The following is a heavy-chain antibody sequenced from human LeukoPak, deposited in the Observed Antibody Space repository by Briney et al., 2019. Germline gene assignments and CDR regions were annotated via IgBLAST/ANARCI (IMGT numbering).Heavy chain of an antibody. CDR1: GGSISSGDYY. CDR2: IYYSGST. CDR3: ARVRVTISIDP. Sequence: SETLSPTCTVSGGSISSGDYYWSWIRQPPGKGPEWIGYIYYSGSTYYNPSLKSRVTISVDTSKNQFSLKLSSVTAADTAVYYCARVRVTISIDPWGQGTLVTVSS. D-gene: IGHD3-3*01. V-gene: IGHV4-30-4*08. J-gene: IGHJ5*02.